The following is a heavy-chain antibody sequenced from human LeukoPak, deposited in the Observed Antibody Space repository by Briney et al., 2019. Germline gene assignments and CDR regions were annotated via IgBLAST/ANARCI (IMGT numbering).Heavy chain of an antibody. CDR1: GYTFTGYY. CDR3: ARGENIVPTPSAY. J-gene: IGHJ4*02. CDR2: INPNSGGT. V-gene: IGHV1-2*02. D-gene: IGHD5-12*01. Sequence: ASVKVSCKASGYTFTGYYMRWVRQAPGQGLEWVGWINPNSGGTNHAQKFQGRVTMTTDTSISTAYMELSRLRSDDTAVYYCARGENIVPTPSAYWGQGTLVTVSS.